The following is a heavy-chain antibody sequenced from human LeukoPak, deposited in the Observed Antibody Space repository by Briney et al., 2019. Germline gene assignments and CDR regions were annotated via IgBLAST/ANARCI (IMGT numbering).Heavy chain of an antibody. CDR1: GYTFTDYY. Sequence: ASVKVSSKASGYTFTDYYMHWVRQAPEQGFEWMGWINPNDGDTNYAQKFQGRGTMTRDTSISTAHMEVSRLRSDDTAVYYCARANFLYCSSSTCLFDYWGQGTLVTVSS. D-gene: IGHD2-2*01. CDR2: INPNDGDT. CDR3: ARANFLYCSSSTCLFDY. J-gene: IGHJ4*02. V-gene: IGHV1-2*02.